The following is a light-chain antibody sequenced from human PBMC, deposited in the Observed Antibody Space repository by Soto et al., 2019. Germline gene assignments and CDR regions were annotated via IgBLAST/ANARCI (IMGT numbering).Light chain of an antibody. J-gene: IGKJ4*01. V-gene: IGKV3-20*01. Sequence: EIVLTQSPGTLSLSPGERATLSCRASQSISSNSLAWYQQKPGQTPRLLIYGASSRATGIPDRFSGSGSGTHFTLTINTLEPEDFAVYYCQQYANSRGLTFGGGTKVEIK. CDR1: QSISSNS. CDR3: QQYANSRGLT. CDR2: GAS.